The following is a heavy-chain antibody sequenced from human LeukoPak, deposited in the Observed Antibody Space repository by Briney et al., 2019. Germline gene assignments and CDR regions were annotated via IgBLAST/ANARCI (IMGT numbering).Heavy chain of an antibody. J-gene: IGHJ4*02. CDR3: ARGYYDSSGYRPYFDY. D-gene: IGHD3-22*01. V-gene: IGHV3-21*01. CDR1: GFTFSSYV. CDR2: ISSSTNYI. Sequence: PGGSLRLSCAATGFTFSSYVMNWVRQAPGKGLEWVSSISSSTNYIYYADSVKGRFTISRDNAKNSLYLQMNSLRAEDTAVYYCARGYYDSSGYRPYFDYWGQGTLVTVSS.